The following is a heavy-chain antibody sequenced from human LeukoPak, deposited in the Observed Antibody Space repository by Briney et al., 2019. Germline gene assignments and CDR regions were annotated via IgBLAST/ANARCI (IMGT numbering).Heavy chain of an antibody. CDR3: ARGFGVVIIGDY. J-gene: IGHJ4*02. CDR1: GYTFTSYY. CDR2: INPSGGST. Sequence: ASVKVSCKASGYTFTSYYMHWVRQAPGQGLEWMGIINPSGGSTSYAQKFQGRVTMTRDMSTSTVYMELSSLRSEDTAAYYCARGFGVVIIGDYWGQGTLVTVSS. D-gene: IGHD3-3*01. V-gene: IGHV1-46*01.